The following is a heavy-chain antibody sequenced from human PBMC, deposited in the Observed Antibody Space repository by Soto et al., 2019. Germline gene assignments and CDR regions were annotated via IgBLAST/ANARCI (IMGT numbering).Heavy chain of an antibody. CDR1: GGSTRNYI. CDR3: ARYVNPYDTAVWFDP. D-gene: IGHD3-9*01. CDR2: IYYSGTT. Sequence: QVQLQESGPGLVKPSETLSLTCTVSGGSTRNYIWSWIRQPPGKGLEWIGCIYYSGTTNYNSSLKSRVTISLDTFKNQFSLRLRSVTAADTAVYYCARYVNPYDTAVWFDPWGQGTLVTVSS. J-gene: IGHJ5*02. V-gene: IGHV4-59*01.